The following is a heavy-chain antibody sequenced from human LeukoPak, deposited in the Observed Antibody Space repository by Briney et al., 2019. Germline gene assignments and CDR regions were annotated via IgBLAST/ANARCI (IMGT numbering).Heavy chain of an antibody. CDR1: GYSISSGYY. CDR3: ARRGGHGGSFDY. Sequence: SETLSLTCTVSGYSISSGYYWGWIRQPPGKGLEWIGSIYHSGSTYYNPSLKSRVTISVDTSKNQFSLKLSSVTAADTAVYYCARRGGHGGSFDYWGQGTLVTVSS. CDR2: IYHSGST. D-gene: IGHD4-23*01. J-gene: IGHJ4*02. V-gene: IGHV4-38-2*02.